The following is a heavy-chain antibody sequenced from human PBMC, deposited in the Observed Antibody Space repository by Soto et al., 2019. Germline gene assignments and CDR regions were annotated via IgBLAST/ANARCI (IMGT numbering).Heavy chain of an antibody. V-gene: IGHV1-18*01. CDR1: GYTFTSYG. Sequence: ASVKVSCKASGYTFTSYGISWVRQAPGQGLEWMGWISAYNGNTNYAQKLQGRVTMTTDTSTSTAYMELRSLRSDDTAVYYCARDPGGYCGGDCYSRSYYGMDVWGQGTTVTVSS. CDR3: ARDPGGYCGGDCYSRSYYGMDV. J-gene: IGHJ6*02. D-gene: IGHD2-21*02. CDR2: ISAYNGNT.